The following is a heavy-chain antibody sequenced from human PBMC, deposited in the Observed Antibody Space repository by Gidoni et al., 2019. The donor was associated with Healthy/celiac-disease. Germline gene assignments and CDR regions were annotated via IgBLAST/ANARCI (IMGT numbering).Heavy chain of an antibody. J-gene: IGHJ6*03. CDR1: GYSFTSYW. D-gene: IGHD3-10*01. V-gene: IGHV5-51*01. CDR2: IYPGDSDT. CDR3: ARLKDYYGSGSYPKLYYYYYMDV. Sequence: EVQLVQPGAEVKKPGESLKISCKGSGYSFTSYWIGWVRQMPGKGLEWMGIIYPGDSDTRYSPSFQGQVTISADKSISTAYLQWSSLKASDTAMYYCARLKDYYGSGSYPKLYYYYYMDVWGKGTTVTVSS.